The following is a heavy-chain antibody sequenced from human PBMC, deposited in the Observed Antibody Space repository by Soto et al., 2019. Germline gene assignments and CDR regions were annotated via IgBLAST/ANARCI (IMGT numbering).Heavy chain of an antibody. V-gene: IGHV5-51*01. CDR2: IYPGDSDT. CDR3: ARRRAAGTRPPYYYYYMDV. D-gene: IGHD6-13*01. Sequence: GESLKISCKGSGYSFTRYWIGWGRQMPGKGLEWMGIIYPGDSDTRYSPSFQGQVTISADKSISTAYLQWSSLKASDTAMYYCARRRAAGTRPPYYYYYMDVWGKGTTVTVSS. J-gene: IGHJ6*03. CDR1: GYSFTRYW.